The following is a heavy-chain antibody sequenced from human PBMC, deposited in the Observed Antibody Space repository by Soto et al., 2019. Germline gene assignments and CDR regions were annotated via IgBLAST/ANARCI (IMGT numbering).Heavy chain of an antibody. V-gene: IGHV1-8*01. CDR2: MNPNSGNT. D-gene: IGHD2-21*01. CDR1: GYTFATYD. Sequence: QVQLVQSGAEVKTPGASVKVSCKASGYTFATYDITWARQAPGQGLEWMGWMNPNSGNTGYAQKFQGRLTMTGDTALSIAHMELSSLRNEATAVYYCARSDGYNFNWPDSWGQGTLVTVSA. CDR3: ARSDGYNFNWPDS. J-gene: IGHJ5*01.